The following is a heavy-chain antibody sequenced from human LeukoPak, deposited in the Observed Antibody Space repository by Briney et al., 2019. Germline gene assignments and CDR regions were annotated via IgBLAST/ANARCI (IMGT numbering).Heavy chain of an antibody. D-gene: IGHD4-11*01. CDR2: ISYDGSNK. Sequence: GGSLRLSCAASGFTFSSYAMHWVRQAPGKGLEWVAVISYDGSNKYYADSVKGRFTISRDNSKNTLYLQMNSLRADDTAIYFCARVALSHSNFDYWGQGTLVTVSS. CDR3: ARVALSHSNFDY. J-gene: IGHJ4*02. V-gene: IGHV3-30*04. CDR1: GFTFSSYA.